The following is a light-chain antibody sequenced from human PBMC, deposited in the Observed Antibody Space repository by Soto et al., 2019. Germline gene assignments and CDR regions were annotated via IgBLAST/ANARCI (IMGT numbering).Light chain of an antibody. CDR3: QQYGSSLTWT. CDR1: QSVSSSY. Sequence: EIVLTQSPGTLSLSPGERATLSCRASQSVSSSYLAWYQQKPGQAPRLLIYGASSRATGIPDRFSGSGSGTDFTLTISRLAPEDFAVYYCQQYGSSLTWTFGQGTKGEIK. V-gene: IGKV3-20*01. CDR2: GAS. J-gene: IGKJ1*01.